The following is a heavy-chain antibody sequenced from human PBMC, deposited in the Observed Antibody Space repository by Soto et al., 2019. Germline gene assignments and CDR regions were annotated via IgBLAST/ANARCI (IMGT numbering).Heavy chain of an antibody. CDR3: ARAPRAYDFYFDY. V-gene: IGHV4-59*01. J-gene: IGHJ4*02. Sequence: SETLSLTCTVSSGSINNYYWSWIRQPPGKGLEWIGYIYYNGNTNYNPSLKSRVTISVDTSKNQFSLKLSSVTAADTAVYYCARAPRAYDFYFDYWGQGTLVTVSS. D-gene: IGHD3-3*01. CDR1: SGSINNYY. CDR2: IYYNGNT.